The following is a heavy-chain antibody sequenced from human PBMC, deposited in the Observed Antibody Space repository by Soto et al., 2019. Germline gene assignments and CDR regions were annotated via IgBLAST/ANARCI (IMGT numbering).Heavy chain of an antibody. CDR2: IYYSGST. J-gene: IGHJ4*02. Sequence: SETLSLTCSVSGASIRSTSYYWGWIRQPPGKGLEWIGSIYYSGSTHYSPSLKSRIIMSIDTSTNQFSLRLSSVTAADTAVYFCARAGNYDVLSGRMYYFDSWGQGTPVTVSS. CDR1: GASIRSTSYY. D-gene: IGHD3-3*01. V-gene: IGHV4-39*01. CDR3: ARAGNYDVLSGRMYYFDS.